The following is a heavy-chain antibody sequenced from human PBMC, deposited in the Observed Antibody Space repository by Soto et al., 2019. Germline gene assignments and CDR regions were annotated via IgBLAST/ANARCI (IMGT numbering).Heavy chain of an antibody. CDR1: TCGGYE. CDR2: ISSSGSTI. V-gene: IGHV3-48*03. J-gene: IGHJ4*02. CDR3: ARDPIAVAGTADYFDY. Sequence: TCGGYEGRWIRQAPRKGLEWVSYISSSGSTIYYADSVKGRFTISRDNAKNSLYLQMNSLRAEDTAVYYCARDPIAVAGTADYFDYWGKGPLVTAPQ. D-gene: IGHD6-19*01.